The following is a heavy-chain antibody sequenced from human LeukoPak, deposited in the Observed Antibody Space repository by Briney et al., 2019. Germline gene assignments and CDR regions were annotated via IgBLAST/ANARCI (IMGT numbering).Heavy chain of an antibody. CDR2: ISDSGSNT. Sequence: GGSLRLPCVASGFTFSTYAMSWVRQAPGKGLEWVSDISDSGSNTYYADSVKGRFTISRDNSKNTLYLQMSSLRAEDTAVYFCAKIRGYSYGYGDYRGQGTLVTVSS. J-gene: IGHJ4*02. D-gene: IGHD5-18*01. CDR3: AKIRGYSYGYGDY. CDR1: GFTFSTYA. V-gene: IGHV3-23*01.